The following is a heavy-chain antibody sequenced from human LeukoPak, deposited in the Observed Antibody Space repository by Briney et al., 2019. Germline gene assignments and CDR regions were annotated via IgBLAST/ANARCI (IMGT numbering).Heavy chain of an antibody. V-gene: IGHV4-59*01. CDR1: GGSISSYY. J-gene: IGHJ4*02. CDR2: IYYSGST. Sequence: PSETLSLTCTVSGGSISSYYWSWIRQPPGKGLEWIGYIYYSGSTNYNPSLKSRVTISVDTSKNQFSLKLSSVTAADTAAYYCARLSGYGDYVLDYWGQGTLVTVSS. D-gene: IGHD4-17*01. CDR3: ARLSGYGDYVLDY.